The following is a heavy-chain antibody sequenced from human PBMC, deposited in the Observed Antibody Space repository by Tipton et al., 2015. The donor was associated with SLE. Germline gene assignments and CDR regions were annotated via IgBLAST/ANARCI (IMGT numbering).Heavy chain of an antibody. V-gene: IGHV4-61*02. CDR3: AREVYDFSRWGCFDY. D-gene: IGHD3/OR15-3a*01. CDR1: GGSISSGRYY. J-gene: IGHJ4*02. Sequence: TLSLTCTVSGGSISSGRYYWSWIRQPAGKGLEWIGRIYTSGSTNYNPSLKSRVTISVDTSKNQFSLKLSSVTAADTAVYYCAREVYDFSRWGCFDYWGQGTLVTVSS. CDR2: IYTSGST.